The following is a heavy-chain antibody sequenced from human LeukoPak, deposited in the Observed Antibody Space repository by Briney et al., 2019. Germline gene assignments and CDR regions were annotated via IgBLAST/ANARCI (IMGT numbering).Heavy chain of an antibody. CDR1: GYIFTSYG. CDR2: ISAYNGNR. Sequence: GSVKVSCKASGYIFTSYGISWVRQAPGQGLEWMGWISAYNGNRNYAQKVQGRVTMTTDTSTSTAYMELRSLRSDDTAVYYCARTEDTAMASRYYYYYMDVWGKGTTVTVSS. D-gene: IGHD5-18*01. J-gene: IGHJ6*03. V-gene: IGHV1-18*01. CDR3: ARTEDTAMASRYYYYYMDV.